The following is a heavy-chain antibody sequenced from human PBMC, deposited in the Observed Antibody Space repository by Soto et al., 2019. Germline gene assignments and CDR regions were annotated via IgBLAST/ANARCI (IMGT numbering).Heavy chain of an antibody. Sequence: PSETLSLTCTVSGGSLSSGGYYWSWICQHPGEGLPWIGYIYSSGSTYYNPSLESRVTISVDTAKYQFSLKLSSVTAADTAVYYCARELRCFGLYEWCMRSYYFDYWGQGTLVAVSS. CDR3: ARELRCFGLYEWCMRSYYFDY. CDR1: GGSLSSGGYY. CDR2: IYSSGST. D-gene: IGHD2-8*01. J-gene: IGHJ4*02. V-gene: IGHV4-31*03.